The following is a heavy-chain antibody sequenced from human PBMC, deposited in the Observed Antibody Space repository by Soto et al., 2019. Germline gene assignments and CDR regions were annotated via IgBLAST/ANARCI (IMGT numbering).Heavy chain of an antibody. CDR1: GFTFSSYS. Sequence: SLRLSCAASGFTFSSYSMNWVRQAPGKGLEWVSYISSSSSTIYYADSVKGRFTISRDNAKNSLYLQMNSLRAEDTAVYYCARDLLSYGDYVFAYWGQGTLVTVSS. D-gene: IGHD4-17*01. CDR2: ISSSSSTI. V-gene: IGHV3-48*01. J-gene: IGHJ4*02. CDR3: ARDLLSYGDYVFAY.